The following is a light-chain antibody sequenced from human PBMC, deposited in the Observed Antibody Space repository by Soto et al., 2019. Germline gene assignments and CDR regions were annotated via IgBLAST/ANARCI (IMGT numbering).Light chain of an antibody. CDR3: NSYTSTNTWV. V-gene: IGLV2-14*02. CDR1: SSDVGSYNL. J-gene: IGLJ1*01. Sequence: QSALTQPASVSGSPEQSITISCTGTSSDVGSYNLVSWYQQHPGKAPKVMIYEATKRPSGVSNRFSGSKSGNTASLTISGLQAEDEADYYCNSYTSTNTWVFGTGTKLTVL. CDR2: EAT.